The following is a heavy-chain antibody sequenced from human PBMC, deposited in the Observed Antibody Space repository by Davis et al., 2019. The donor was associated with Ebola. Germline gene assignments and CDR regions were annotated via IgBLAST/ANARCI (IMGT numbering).Heavy chain of an antibody. V-gene: IGHV3-21*01. J-gene: IGHJ4*02. CDR1: GFTFSSYS. D-gene: IGHD3-16*02. CDR3: ARAIMITFGGVIVPSDY. Sequence: GESLKISCAASGFTFSSYSMNWVRQAPGKGLEWVSSISSSSSYIYYADSVKGRFTISRDNAKNSLYLQMNSLRAEDTAVYYCARAIMITFGGVIVPSDYWGQGTLVTVSS. CDR2: ISSSSSYI.